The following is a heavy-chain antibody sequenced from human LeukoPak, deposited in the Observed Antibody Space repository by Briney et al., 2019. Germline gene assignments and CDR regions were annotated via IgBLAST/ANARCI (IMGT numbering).Heavy chain of an antibody. CDR1: GGSISSYY. CDR3: ARGVYIAAAQYGY. J-gene: IGHJ4*02. Sequence: SETLSLTCTVSGGSISSYYWSWIRRPPGKGLEWIGYIYYSGTTNYNPSLKSRVTISVDTSKDQFSLKLSSVTAADTAVYYCARGVYIAAAQYGYWGQGTLVTVSS. D-gene: IGHD6-13*01. CDR2: IYYSGTT. V-gene: IGHV4-59*01.